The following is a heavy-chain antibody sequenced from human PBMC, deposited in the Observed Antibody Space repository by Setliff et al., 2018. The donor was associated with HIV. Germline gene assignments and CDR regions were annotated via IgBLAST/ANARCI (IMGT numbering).Heavy chain of an antibody. D-gene: IGHD3-10*01. J-gene: IGHJ4*02. V-gene: IGHV1-18*01. Sequence: ASVKVSCRVSGYTLTEVSIHWVRQAPGQGLEWMGWISTYSGDTNYAQKLQGRVTMTTDTSTSTAYMELRSLRSDDTAVYYCARETQTGSGSYFAWGQGTLVTVSS. CDR2: ISTYSGDT. CDR1: GYTLTEVS. CDR3: ARETQTGSGSYFA.